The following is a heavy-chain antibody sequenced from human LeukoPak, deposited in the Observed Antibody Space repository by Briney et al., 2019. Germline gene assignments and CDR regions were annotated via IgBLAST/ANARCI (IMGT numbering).Heavy chain of an antibody. CDR3: ARDYGDPYYFDY. V-gene: IGHV3-21*01. CDR2: ISSSSSYI. D-gene: IGHD4-17*01. Sequence: PGGSLRLSCAASGFTFSSYSMNWVRQAPGKGLEWVSSISSSSSYIYYADSVKGRFTISRDNAKNSLYLQMSSLRAEDTAVYYCARDYGDPYYFDYWGQGTLVTVSS. CDR1: GFTFSSYS. J-gene: IGHJ4*02.